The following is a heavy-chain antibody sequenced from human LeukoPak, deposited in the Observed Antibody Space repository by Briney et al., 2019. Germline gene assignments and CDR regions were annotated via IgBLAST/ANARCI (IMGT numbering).Heavy chain of an antibody. Sequence: GGSLRLSCAASEFSVGSNYMTWVRQAPGKGLEWVSLIYSGGSTYYADSVKGRFTISRDNAKNSLYLQMNSLRAEDTAVYYCARDNGGGDYWGQGTLVTVSS. CDR1: EFSVGSNY. V-gene: IGHV3-66*01. J-gene: IGHJ4*02. CDR3: ARDNGGGDY. CDR2: IYSGGST. D-gene: IGHD2-8*01.